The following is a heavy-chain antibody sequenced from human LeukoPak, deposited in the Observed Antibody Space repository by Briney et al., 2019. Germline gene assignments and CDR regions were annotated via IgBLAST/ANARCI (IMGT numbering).Heavy chain of an antibody. Sequence: GGSESLLCAASGFTSSIHGVNWVRQAPGKGLEWVASVSSRSTYTHFADSVKGRFTIYRDDADESLFLHMNSLRVEDTAVYYCARESYDFSCHFPRYFEYWGQGSLVTVSS. CDR3: ARESYDFSCHFPRYFEY. CDR2: VSSRSTYT. CDR1: GFTSSIHG. V-gene: IGHV3-21*01. D-gene: IGHD3/OR15-3a*01. J-gene: IGHJ4*02.